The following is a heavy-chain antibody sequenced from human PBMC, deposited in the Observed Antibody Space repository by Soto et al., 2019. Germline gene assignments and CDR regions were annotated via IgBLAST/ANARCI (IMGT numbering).Heavy chain of an antibody. D-gene: IGHD3-9*01. J-gene: IGHJ4*02. V-gene: IGHV3-30-3*01. CDR3: ARDQIYDVVTDYHYYFHY. CDR1: GFSFSRYA. CDR2: ISYDGNKK. Sequence: PGGSLRLSCAASGFSFSRYAMHWVRQAPGKGPEWVAIISYDGNKKYYADSVRGRSTISRDNSENTVYLQMNSLRVEDTAVYYCARDQIYDVVTDYHYYFHYWGQGALVTVSS.